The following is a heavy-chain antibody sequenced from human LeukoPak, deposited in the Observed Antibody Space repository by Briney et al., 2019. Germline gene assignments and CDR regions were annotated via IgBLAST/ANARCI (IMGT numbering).Heavy chain of an antibody. CDR2: IYYSGST. Sequence: PSETLSLTCTVSGGSISSGGYYWSWLRQHPGKGPEWIGYIYYSGSTYYNPSLKSRVTISVDTSKNQFSLKLSSVTAADTAVYYCARVGVVTLFDYWGQGTLVTVSS. CDR3: ARVGVVTLFDY. V-gene: IGHV4-31*03. J-gene: IGHJ4*02. CDR1: GGSISSGGYY. D-gene: IGHD3-3*01.